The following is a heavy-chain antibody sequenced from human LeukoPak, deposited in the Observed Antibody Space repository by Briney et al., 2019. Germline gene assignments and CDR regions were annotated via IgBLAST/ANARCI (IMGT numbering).Heavy chain of an antibody. CDR1: GYTFTNYG. CDR2: INTYYGNT. D-gene: IGHD2-2*01. V-gene: IGHV1-18*01. CDR3: AREAHIVVVPAASYYYYYGMDV. J-gene: IGHJ6*02. Sequence: ASVKVSCKASGYTFTNYGITWVRQAPGQGLEWTGWINTYYGNTNYAQKLQGRVTMTTDTSTSTAYMELRSLRSDDTAVYYCAREAHIVVVPAASYYYYYGMDVWGQGTTVTVSS.